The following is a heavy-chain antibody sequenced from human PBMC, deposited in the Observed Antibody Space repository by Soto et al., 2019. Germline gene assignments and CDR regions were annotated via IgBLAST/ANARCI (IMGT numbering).Heavy chain of an antibody. D-gene: IGHD2-15*01. CDR3: ARRPKRYCSGGSCYDPGFDY. CDR1: GGSISSYY. J-gene: IGHJ4*02. Sequence: SGTPSPTCTVSGGSISSYYWSWIRQPPGKGLVWIGYIYYSGSTNYNPSLKSRVTISVDTSKNQFSLKLSSVTAADTAVYYCARRPKRYCSGGSCYDPGFDYWGQGTLVTVSS. CDR2: IYYSGST. V-gene: IGHV4-59*08.